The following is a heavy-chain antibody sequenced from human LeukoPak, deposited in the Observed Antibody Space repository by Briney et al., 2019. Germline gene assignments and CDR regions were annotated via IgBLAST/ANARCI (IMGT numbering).Heavy chain of an antibody. J-gene: IGHJ5*02. CDR1: SGSFSGYY. Sequence: SETLSLTCAVYSGSFSGYYWSWIRQPPGKGLEWIGEINHSGSTNYNPSLKSRVTISVDTSKNQFSLKLSSVTAADTAVYYCARGRMYGEGWFDPWGQGTLVTVSS. CDR3: ARGRMYGEGWFDP. CDR2: INHSGST. D-gene: IGHD4-17*01. V-gene: IGHV4-34*01.